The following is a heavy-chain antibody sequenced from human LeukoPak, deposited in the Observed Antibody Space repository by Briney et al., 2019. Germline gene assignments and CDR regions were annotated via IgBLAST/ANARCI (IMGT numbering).Heavy chain of an antibody. CDR2: VYYSGST. V-gene: IGHV4-30-4*08. J-gene: IGHJ4*02. CDR3: AREMATINY. CDR1: GGSISSGDYY. D-gene: IGHD5-24*01. Sequence: SETLSLTCTVSGGSISSGDYYWSWIRQPPGKGLEWIGYVYYSGSTYYNPSLKSRVTISADTSKNQFSLKLSSVTAADTAMYYCAREMATINYWGQGTLVTVSS.